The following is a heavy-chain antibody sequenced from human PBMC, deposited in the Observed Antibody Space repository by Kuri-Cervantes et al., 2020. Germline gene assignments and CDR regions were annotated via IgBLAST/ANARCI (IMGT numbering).Heavy chain of an antibody. D-gene: IGHD4-17*01. CDR3: AKDKGTVTTWPDY. Sequence: GESLKISCAASGFTFSSYAMHWVRQAPGKGLEWVAVISYDGSNKYYADSVKGRFTISRDNSKNTLYLQMNSLRAEDTAVYYCAKDKGTVTTWPDYWGQGTLVTVSS. CDR1: GFTFSSYA. V-gene: IGHV3-30-3*01. CDR2: ISYDGSNK. J-gene: IGHJ4*02.